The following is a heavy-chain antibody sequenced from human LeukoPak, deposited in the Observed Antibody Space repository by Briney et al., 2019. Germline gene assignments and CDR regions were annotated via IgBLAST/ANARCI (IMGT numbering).Heavy chain of an antibody. CDR1: GFTFSSYS. Sequence: PGGSLRLSCAASGFTFSSYSMNWVRQAPGKGLEWVSSISSSSSYIYYADSVKGRFTISRDNAKNSLYLQMNSLRAEDTAVYYCARAGGYYDSSGYYDGASYYYYYMDVWGKGTTVTVSS. CDR2: ISSSSSYI. V-gene: IGHV3-21*01. D-gene: IGHD3-22*01. J-gene: IGHJ6*03. CDR3: ARAGGYYDSSGYYDGASYYYYYMDV.